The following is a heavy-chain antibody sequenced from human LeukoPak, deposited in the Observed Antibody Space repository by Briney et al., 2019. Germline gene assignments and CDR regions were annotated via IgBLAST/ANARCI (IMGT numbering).Heavy chain of an antibody. CDR3: AISFAGAIAAAGTGAFDI. CDR2: IIPIFGTA. D-gene: IGHD6-13*01. J-gene: IGHJ3*02. CDR1: GGSFSSYA. Sequence: ASVKVSCKASGGSFSSYAISWVRQAPGQGLEWMGGIIPIFGTANYAQKFQGRVTITTDESTSTAYMELSSLRSEDTAVYYCAISFAGAIAAAGTGAFDIWGQGTMVTVSS. V-gene: IGHV1-69*05.